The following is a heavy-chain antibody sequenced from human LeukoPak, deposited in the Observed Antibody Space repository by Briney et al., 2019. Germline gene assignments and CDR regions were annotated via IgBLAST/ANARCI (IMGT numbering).Heavy chain of an antibody. CDR2: ISYDGSNK. V-gene: IGHV3-30*03. D-gene: IGHD2-8*01. CDR1: GFTFSSYG. J-gene: IGHJ4*02. Sequence: GGSLRLSCAASGFTFSSYGMHWVRQAPGKGLEWVAVISYDGSNKYYADSVKGRFTISRDNSKNTLYLQMNSLRAEDTAVYYCAREARDLRNGVDYWGQGTLVTVSS. CDR3: AREARDLRNGVDY.